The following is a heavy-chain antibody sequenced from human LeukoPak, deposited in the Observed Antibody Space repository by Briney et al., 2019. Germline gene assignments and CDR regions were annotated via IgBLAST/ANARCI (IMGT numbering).Heavy chain of an antibody. D-gene: IGHD3-22*01. CDR3: ARHRSSAYYYERFGYFDP. Sequence: KSSETLSLTCTVSGVSISSNSYYWDWIRQPPGKGLEWIGSIYYSGSTNYNPSLKSRVTISVDTSKNQFSLKLSSVTAADTAVYYCARHRSSAYYYERFGYFDPWGQGTLVTVSS. J-gene: IGHJ5*02. CDR1: GVSISSNSYY. V-gene: IGHV4-39*01. CDR2: IYYSGST.